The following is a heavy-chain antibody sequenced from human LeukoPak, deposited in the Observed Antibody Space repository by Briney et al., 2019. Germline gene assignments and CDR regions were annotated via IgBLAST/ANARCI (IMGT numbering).Heavy chain of an antibody. V-gene: IGHV3-30*02. CDR3: AKVEVEMATIDINSIDF. CDR1: GFTFSSYG. CDR2: IRFDGSNK. J-gene: IGHJ4*02. D-gene: IGHD5-24*01. Sequence: GGSLRLSCAASGFTFSSYGMHWVRQAPGKGLEWVAFIRFDGSNKYYADSVKGRFTISRDNYKNTLYLQMNSLRAEDTAVYYCAKVEVEMATIDINSIDFWGQGTLVTVSS.